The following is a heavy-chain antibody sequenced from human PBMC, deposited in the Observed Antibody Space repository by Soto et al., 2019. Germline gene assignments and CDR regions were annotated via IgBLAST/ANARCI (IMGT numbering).Heavy chain of an antibody. Sequence: GGSLRLSCAACGFTFSSYWMHWVRQAPGKGLVWVSRINSDGSSTSYADSVKGRFTISRDNAKNTLYLQMNSLRAKDTAVYYCARERFLSSGYDYWGQGTLVTVSS. V-gene: IGHV3-74*01. D-gene: IGHD6-19*01. CDR3: ARERFLSSGYDY. J-gene: IGHJ4*02. CDR2: INSDGSST. CDR1: GFTFSSYW.